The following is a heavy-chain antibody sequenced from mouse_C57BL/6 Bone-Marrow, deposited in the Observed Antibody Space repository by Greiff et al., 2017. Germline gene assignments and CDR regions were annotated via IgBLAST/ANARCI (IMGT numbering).Heavy chain of an antibody. CDR3: ARGYYGSKGY. CDR1: GYTFTSYW. D-gene: IGHD1-1*01. J-gene: IGHJ2*01. Sequence: VQLQQPGAELVRPGSSVKQSCKASGYTFTSYWMDWVKQRPGQGLEWIGNIYPSDSETHYNQKFKDKAKLTVDKSSSTAYMQLSSLTSEDSAVYYCARGYYGSKGYCGQGTTLTVSS. CDR2: IYPSDSET. V-gene: IGHV1-61*01.